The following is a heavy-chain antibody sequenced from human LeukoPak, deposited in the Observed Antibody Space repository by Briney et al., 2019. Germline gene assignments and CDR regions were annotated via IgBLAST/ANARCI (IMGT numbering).Heavy chain of an antibody. V-gene: IGHV1-8*01. CDR2: MNPNSGNT. J-gene: IGHJ4*02. Sequence: ASVKVSCKASGYTFTSYDINWVRQATGQGLEWMGWMNPNSGNTGYAQKFQGRVTITADESTSTAYMELSSLRSEDTAVYYCARDRLDSSSWSYFDYWGQGTLVTVSS. CDR1: GYTFTSYD. CDR3: ARDRLDSSSWSYFDY. D-gene: IGHD6-13*01.